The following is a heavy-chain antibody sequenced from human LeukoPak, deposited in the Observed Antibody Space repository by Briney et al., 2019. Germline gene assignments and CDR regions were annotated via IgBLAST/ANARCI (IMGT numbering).Heavy chain of an antibody. D-gene: IGHD3-10*01. CDR2: ISAYNGNT. Sequence: ASVTVSCKASGYTFTSYGIRWVRQALGQGLDWMGLISAYNGNTNYAQKLQGRVTMTTDTSTSTAYMELRSLRSDDTAVYYCARRVTMVRGIISSKTQSYYGMDVWGQGTTVTVSS. CDR3: ARRVTMVRGIISSKTQSYYGMDV. V-gene: IGHV1-18*01. J-gene: IGHJ6*02. CDR1: GYTFTSYG.